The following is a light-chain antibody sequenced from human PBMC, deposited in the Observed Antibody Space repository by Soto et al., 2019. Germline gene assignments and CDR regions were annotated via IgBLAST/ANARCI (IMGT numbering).Light chain of an antibody. CDR2: AVT. CDR3: FSLTARSTHV. Sequence: QSALTQPASVSGSPGQSITISCSGTSSDVGGYHLVSWYQQHPDRAPKLLIYAVTNRPSGVSNRFFGSKSGNTASLTISGLQAEDEADYFCFSLTARSTHVFGTGTQLTVL. CDR1: SSDVGGYHL. V-gene: IGLV2-14*01. J-gene: IGLJ1*01.